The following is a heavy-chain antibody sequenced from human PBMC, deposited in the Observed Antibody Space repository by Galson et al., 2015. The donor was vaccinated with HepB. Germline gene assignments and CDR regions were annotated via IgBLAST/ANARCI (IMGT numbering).Heavy chain of an antibody. D-gene: IGHD3-16*01. CDR2: INPNSGGT. V-gene: IGHV1-2*06. CDR3: ARDRLRIRGGITPCWFDP. J-gene: IGHJ5*02. CDR1: GYTFTGYY. Sequence: VKVSCKASGYTFTGYYMHWVRQAPGQGLEWMGRINPNSGGTNYAQKFQGRVTMTRDTSISTAYMELSRLRSDDTAVYYCARDRLRIRGGITPCWFDPWGRGTLVTVSS.